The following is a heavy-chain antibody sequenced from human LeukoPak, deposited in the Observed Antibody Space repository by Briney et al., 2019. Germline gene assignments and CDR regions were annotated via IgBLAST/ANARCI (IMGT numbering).Heavy chain of an antibody. V-gene: IGHV4-39*06. Sequence: WVRQPPGKGREWIGSIYYSESTYYNPSLKSRVTISVDTSKNQCILKLSSVTAADTAVYYCARASGYDFWSGYPHWFDPWGQGTLVTVSS. CDR3: ARASGYDFWSGYPHWFDP. CDR2: IYYSEST. J-gene: IGHJ5*02. D-gene: IGHD3-3*01.